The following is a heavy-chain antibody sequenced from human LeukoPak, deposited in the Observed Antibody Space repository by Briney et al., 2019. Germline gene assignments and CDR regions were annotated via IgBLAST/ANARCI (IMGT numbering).Heavy chain of an antibody. J-gene: IGHJ4*02. CDR3: AKSIVVVAAALDY. V-gene: IGHV3-23*01. Sequence: GGSLRLSCEASGFTFCNYAMSWVRQAPGKGVEWFSVISGSGDRTHYADSVKGRFTISRDNSKHTLYLQMNSMRAEDTAVYYCAKSIVVVAAALDYWGQGTLVTVSS. D-gene: IGHD2-2*01. CDR2: ISGSGDRT. CDR1: GFTFCNYA.